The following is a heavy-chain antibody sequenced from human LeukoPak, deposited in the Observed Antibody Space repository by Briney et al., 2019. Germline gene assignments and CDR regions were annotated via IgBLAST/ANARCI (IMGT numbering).Heavy chain of an antibody. Sequence: GESLKISCKGSGYSFTSYWIGWVRQMPGKGLEWMGIIYPGDSDTRYSPSFQGQVTISADKSISTAYLQWGSLKASDTAMYYCAREEAAAGTPLDHWGQGTLVTVSS. CDR3: AREEAAAGTPLDH. D-gene: IGHD6-13*01. CDR2: IYPGDSDT. V-gene: IGHV5-51*01. J-gene: IGHJ4*02. CDR1: GYSFTSYW.